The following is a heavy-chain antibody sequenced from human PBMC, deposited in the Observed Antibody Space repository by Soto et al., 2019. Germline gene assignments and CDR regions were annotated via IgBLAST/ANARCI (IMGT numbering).Heavy chain of an antibody. CDR3: ARASDYYDSSGYPGDAFDI. J-gene: IGHJ3*02. V-gene: IGHV4-59*01. CDR2: IYYSGST. D-gene: IGHD3-22*01. CDR1: GGSISSYY. Sequence: SETLSLTCTVSGGSISSYYWSWIRQPPGKGLEWIGYIYYSGSTNYNPSLKSRVTISVDTSKNQFSLKLSSVTTADTAVYYCARASDYYDSSGYPGDAFDIWGQGTMVTVSS.